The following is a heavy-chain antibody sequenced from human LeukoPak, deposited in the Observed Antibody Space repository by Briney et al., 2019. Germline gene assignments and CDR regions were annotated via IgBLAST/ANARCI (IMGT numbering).Heavy chain of an antibody. V-gene: IGHV3-30-3*01. D-gene: IGHD3-3*01. CDR3: ARDKMDYDFLSGYTADY. CDR2: ISYDGSNK. J-gene: IGHJ4*02. Sequence: GRSLRLSCAASGFTFSSYAMHWVRQAPGKGLEWVAVISYDGSNKYYADSVKGRFTISRDNAKNSLYLQMNSLRAEDTAVYYCARDKMDYDFLSGYTADYWGQGTLVTVSS. CDR1: GFTFSSYA.